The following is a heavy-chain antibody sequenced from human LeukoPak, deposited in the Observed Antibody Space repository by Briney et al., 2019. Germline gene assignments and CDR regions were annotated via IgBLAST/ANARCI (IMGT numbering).Heavy chain of an antibody. CDR2: IYSGGST. CDR3: AKKAQYNGNYPLDY. Sequence: GGSLRLSCAASGFTVSSNYMSWVRQAPGKGLEWVSVIYSGGSTYCADSVKGRFTISRDNSKNTLYLQMNSLRAEDTALYFCAKKAQYNGNYPLDYWGQGTLVTVSS. J-gene: IGHJ4*02. V-gene: IGHV3-53*01. CDR1: GFTVSSNY. D-gene: IGHD1-26*01.